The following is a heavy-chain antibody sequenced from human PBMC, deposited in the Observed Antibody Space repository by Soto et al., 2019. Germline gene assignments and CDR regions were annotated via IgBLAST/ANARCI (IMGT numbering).Heavy chain of an antibody. CDR2: ISSSSSTI. V-gene: IGHV3-48*01. CDR1: GFTFSSYS. CDR3: ARGGGCSGGSCNFDY. D-gene: IGHD2-15*01. Sequence: EVQLVESGGGLVQPGGSLRLSCAASGFTFSSYSMNWVRQAPGKGLERVSYISSSSSTIYYAGSVKGRFTISRDNAKNSLYLQMNSLRAEDTAVYYCARGGGCSGGSCNFDYWGQGTLVTVSS. J-gene: IGHJ4*02.